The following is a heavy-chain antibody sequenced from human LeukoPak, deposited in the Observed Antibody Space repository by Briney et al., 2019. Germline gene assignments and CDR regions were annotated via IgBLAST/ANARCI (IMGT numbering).Heavy chain of an antibody. CDR1: GDSISRHY. CDR2: IYSSGST. D-gene: IGHD2-15*01. V-gene: IGHV4-4*07. J-gene: IGHJ3*02. Sequence: SETLSLTCTVSGDSISRHYWSWLRQPAGKGLEGLGRIYSSGSTDYNPSLKSRVTMSVDKPKNNVSLRLSSVTAADAAVYYCARGQWLYRVGPFDIWGQGTLATVPS. CDR3: ARGQWLYRVGPFDI.